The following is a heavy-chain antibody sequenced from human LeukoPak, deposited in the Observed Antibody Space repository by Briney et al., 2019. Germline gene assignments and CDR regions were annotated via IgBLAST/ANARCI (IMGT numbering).Heavy chain of an antibody. V-gene: IGHV4-59*01. CDR1: GGTISRYY. D-gene: IGHD2-15*01. CDR2: MYYSGSP. Sequence: SETLSLTCTVSGGTISRYYWRWIRQPPGKGLEWIGYMYYSGSPNYHRSLKSRVTISVDTSKNQSSLKLSSVTAADAAVYYCARVPRLGYCSGGSCYGLGRYHYYYYMDVWGKGTTVTVSS. CDR3: ARVPRLGYCSGGSCYGLGRYHYYYYMDV. J-gene: IGHJ6*03.